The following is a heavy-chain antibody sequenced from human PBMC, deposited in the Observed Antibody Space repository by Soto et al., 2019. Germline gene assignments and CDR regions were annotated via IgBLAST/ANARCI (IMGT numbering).Heavy chain of an antibody. Sequence: EVQLLESGGGLIQPGGSLRLSCAASGFTFSTYSMTWVRQAPGKGLEWVSGISDSGDTTYYADSVKGRFTISRDNSKNPLFLQMNSLRAEDTAVYYCAKDRCSGTSTEIDYWGQGSLVTVAS. CDR3: AKDRCSGTSTEIDY. CDR1: GFTFSTYS. V-gene: IGHV3-23*01. D-gene: IGHD1-26*01. CDR2: ISDSGDTT. J-gene: IGHJ4*02.